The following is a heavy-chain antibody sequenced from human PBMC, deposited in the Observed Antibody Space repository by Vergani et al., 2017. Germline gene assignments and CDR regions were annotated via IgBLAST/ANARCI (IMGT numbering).Heavy chain of an antibody. D-gene: IGHD6-19*01. J-gene: IGHJ3*02. CDR1: GFTVSSNY. CDR2: IYSGGST. CDR3: AKDSSGWFAFDI. V-gene: IGHV3-53*01. Sequence: EVQLVESGGGLIQPGGSLRLSCAASGFTVSSNYMSWVRQAPGKGLEWVSVIYSGGSTYYADSVKGRFTISRDNAKNSLYLQMNSLRAEDTALYYCAKDSSGWFAFDIWGQGTMVTVSS.